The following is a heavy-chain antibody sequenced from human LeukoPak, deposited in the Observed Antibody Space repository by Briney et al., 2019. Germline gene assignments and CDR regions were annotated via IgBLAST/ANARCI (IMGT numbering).Heavy chain of an antibody. CDR1: GGTFSSYA. J-gene: IGHJ4*02. CDR2: IIPIFGTA. V-gene: IGHV1-69*13. Sequence: ASVKVSCKASGGTFSSYAISLVRQAPGQGLEWMGGIIPIFGTANYAQTFQGRVTITADESTSTAYMELSSLRSEDTAVYYCATISSYYYDSSGTQFDYWGQGTLVTVSS. CDR3: ATISSYYYDSSGTQFDY. D-gene: IGHD3-22*01.